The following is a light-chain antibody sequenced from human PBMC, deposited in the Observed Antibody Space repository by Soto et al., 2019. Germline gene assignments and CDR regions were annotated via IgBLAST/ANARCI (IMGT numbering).Light chain of an antibody. Sequence: DIVLTQSPDSLAVSLGERATINCKSSQSLLYTPDNRNYFAWYQQKPGQSPRLLIYWASTRESGVPERFSGSESGTDFTLAISSLQPEDVAIYYCQQYHTTPITFGQGTRLEIK. J-gene: IGKJ5*01. V-gene: IGKV4-1*01. CDR2: WAS. CDR3: QQYHTTPIT. CDR1: QSLLYTPDNRNY.